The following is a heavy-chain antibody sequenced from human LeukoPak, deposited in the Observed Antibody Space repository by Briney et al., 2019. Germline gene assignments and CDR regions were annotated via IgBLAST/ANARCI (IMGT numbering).Heavy chain of an antibody. Sequence: GGSLRLSCAASGFTFSDHYMSWIRQAPGKGLEWLCYISDDGRPIYYADSVKGRFTLSRDNSQNSLSLLMSSLRAEDTAVYYCARESKGLSVPFDFWGQGTLVTVSS. CDR1: GFTFSDHY. D-gene: IGHD2-2*01. J-gene: IGHJ4*02. CDR3: ARESKGLSVPFDF. V-gene: IGHV3-11*01. CDR2: ISDDGRPI.